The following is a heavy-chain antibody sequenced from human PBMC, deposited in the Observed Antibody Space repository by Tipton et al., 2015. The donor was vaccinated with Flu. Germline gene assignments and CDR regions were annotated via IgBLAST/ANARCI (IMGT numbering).Heavy chain of an antibody. Sequence: SLRLSCAASGFTFSSYWMSWVRQAPGKGLEWVANIKQDGSEKYYVDSVKGRFTISRDNAKNSLYLQMNSLRAEDTAVYYCARGLYDFWSGYKGGFDYWGQGTLVTVSS. D-gene: IGHD3-3*01. CDR3: ARGLYDFWSGYKGGFDY. CDR1: GFTFSSYW. J-gene: IGHJ4*02. V-gene: IGHV3-7*03. CDR2: IKQDGSEK.